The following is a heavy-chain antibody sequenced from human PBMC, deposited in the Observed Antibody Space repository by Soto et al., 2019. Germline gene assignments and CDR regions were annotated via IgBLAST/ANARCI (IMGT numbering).Heavy chain of an antibody. CDR2: INAGNGNT. CDR3: ARGGSLYWYFDL. D-gene: IGHD1-26*01. V-gene: IGHV1-3*01. J-gene: IGHJ2*01. Sequence: ASVKVSCKASGYTFTNYAMHWVRQAPGQRLEWMGWINAGNGNTKYSQKFQGRVTITRDTSASTAYMELSSLRSEDTAAYYCARGGSLYWYFDLWGRGTLVTVS. CDR1: GYTFTNYA.